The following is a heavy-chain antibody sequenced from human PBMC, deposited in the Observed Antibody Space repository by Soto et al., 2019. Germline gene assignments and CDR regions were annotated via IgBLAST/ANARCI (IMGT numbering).Heavy chain of an antibody. CDR1: GFTFSSYA. CDR3: AKDGRDYGDNDY. CDR2: ISGSGGST. V-gene: IGHV3-23*01. J-gene: IGHJ4*02. Sequence: EVQLLESGGGLVQPGGSLRLSCAASGFTFSSYAMSWVRQAPGKGLEWVSAISGSGGSTYHADSVKGRFTISRDNSKNTLYLQMNSLRAEDTAVYYCAKDGRDYGDNDYWGQGTLVTVSS. D-gene: IGHD4-17*01.